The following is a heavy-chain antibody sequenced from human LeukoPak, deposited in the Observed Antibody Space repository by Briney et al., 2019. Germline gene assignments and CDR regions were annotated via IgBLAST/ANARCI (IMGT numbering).Heavy chain of an antibody. Sequence: GGSLRLSCAASEFTFSSYAMSWVRQAPGKGLEWVSAISGSGGSTYYADSVKGRFTISRDNSKNTLYLQMNSLRAEDTAVYYCSKVLPISIAARQRGENFDYWGQGTLVTVSS. V-gene: IGHV3-23*01. D-gene: IGHD6-6*01. CDR2: ISGSGGST. CDR1: EFTFSSYA. CDR3: SKVLPISIAARQRGENFDY. J-gene: IGHJ4*02.